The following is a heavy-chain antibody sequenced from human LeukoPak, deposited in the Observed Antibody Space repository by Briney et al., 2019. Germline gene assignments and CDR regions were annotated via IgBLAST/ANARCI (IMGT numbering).Heavy chain of an antibody. D-gene: IGHD1/OR15-1a*01. CDR1: GYTFTSHF. Sequence: GAPVKVSCKASGYTFTSHFMHWLRQAPGQGLEWMGIINPESGNTAYAQKFQVRITMTGDTSTSTVYMELSSLRSEDTAMYYCAKDGNWNNVPGDYYYMDVWGKGTTVAVSS. CDR2: INPESGNT. CDR3: AKDGNWNNVPGDYYYMDV. J-gene: IGHJ6*03. V-gene: IGHV1-46*01.